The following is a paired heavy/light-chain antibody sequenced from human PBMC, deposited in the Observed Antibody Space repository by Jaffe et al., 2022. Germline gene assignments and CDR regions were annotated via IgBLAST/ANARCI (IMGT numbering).Light chain of an antibody. CDR3: QQYDSFPLT. V-gene: IGKV1-33*01. CDR2: GAS. Sequence: DVQMTQSPSSLSASVGDRVTVTCQASQDIIDSLNWYQQKPGKAPKVLIYGASSLATGVPSRFSGGGSGTDFTFTISGLQPEDIATYYCQQYDSFPLTFGGGTKVEIK. CDR1: QDIIDS. J-gene: IGKJ4*01.
Heavy chain of an antibody. CDR2: ISDDETYK. CDR3: AKDFARTGGYFFDY. CDR1: GFTFSRFA. J-gene: IGHJ4*02. V-gene: IGHV3-30*18. Sequence: QVQLVESGGGVVQPGKSLSLSCAASGFTFSRFAMHWVRQAPGKGLEWVAAISDDETYKDYGDSLKGRFTISRDNSKNTVSLQMSSLRTEDTAVYYCAKDFARTGGYFFDYWGQGILVTVSS. D-gene: IGHD1-1*01.